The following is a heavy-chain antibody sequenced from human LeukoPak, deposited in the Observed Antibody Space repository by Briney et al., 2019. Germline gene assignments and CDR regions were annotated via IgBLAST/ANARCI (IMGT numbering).Heavy chain of an antibody. CDR2: INPGSGGT. D-gene: IGHD5-24*01. CDR1: GYTFIAYY. Sequence: ASVKVPCRASGYTFIAYYMHWVRQAPGQGLEWMGWINPGSGGTNYAQKFQGRVTMTRDTSISTAYMELSELRSDDTAVYYCARTERWLPPHYWGQGTLVTVSS. J-gene: IGHJ4*02. CDR3: ARTERWLPPHY. V-gene: IGHV1-2*02.